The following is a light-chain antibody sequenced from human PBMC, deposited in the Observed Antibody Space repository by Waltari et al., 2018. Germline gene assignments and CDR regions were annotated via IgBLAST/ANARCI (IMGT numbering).Light chain of an antibody. Sequence: EIVLTQSPGTLSLSPGERATLSCRASQSVGRSLAWHQQKPGQAPRLLIYGASSRATGIPDRFSGGGSGTDFSLTISRLEPEDFAAYHCQHYVSLPVTFGQGTKVEIK. V-gene: IGKV3-20*01. CDR2: GAS. CDR1: QSVGRS. J-gene: IGKJ1*01. CDR3: QHYVSLPVT.